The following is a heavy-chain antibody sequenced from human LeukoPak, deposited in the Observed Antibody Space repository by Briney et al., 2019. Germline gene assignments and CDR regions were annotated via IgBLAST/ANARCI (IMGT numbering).Heavy chain of an antibody. D-gene: IGHD4-17*01. Sequence: SETLSLTCTVSGGSISSGGYYWSWIRQHPGKGLEWIGYIYYSGSTYYNLPLKSRVTISVDTSKNQFSLKLSSVTAADTAVYYCARTYYGDYSSWFDPWGQGTLVTVSS. CDR3: ARTYYGDYSSWFDP. J-gene: IGHJ5*02. CDR2: IYYSGST. CDR1: GGSISSGGYY. V-gene: IGHV4-31*03.